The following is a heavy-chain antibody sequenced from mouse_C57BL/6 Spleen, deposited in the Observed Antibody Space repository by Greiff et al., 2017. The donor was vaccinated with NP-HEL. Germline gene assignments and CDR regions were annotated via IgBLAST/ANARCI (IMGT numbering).Heavy chain of an antibody. V-gene: IGHV1-80*01. CDR2: IYPGDGDT. Sequence: VQVVESGAELVKPGASVKISCKASGYAFSSYWMNWVKQRPGKGLEWIGQIYPGDGDTNYNGKFKGKATLTADKSSSTAYMQLSSLTSEDSAVYFCARILYGYDDYWGQGTTLTVSS. CDR3: ARILYGYDDY. CDR1: GYAFSSYW. J-gene: IGHJ2*01. D-gene: IGHD2-2*01.